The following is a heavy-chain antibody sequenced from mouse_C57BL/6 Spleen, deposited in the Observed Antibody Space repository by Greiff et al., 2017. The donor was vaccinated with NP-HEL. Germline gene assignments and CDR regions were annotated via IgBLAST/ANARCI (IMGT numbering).Heavy chain of an antibody. J-gene: IGHJ4*01. Sequence: QVQLKQPGAELVKPGASVKLSCKASGYTFTSYWMHWVKQRPGRGLEWIGRIDPNSGGTKYNEKFKSKATLTVDKPSSTAYMQLSSLTSEDSAVYYCARDYYGSRCAMDYWGQGTSVTVSS. D-gene: IGHD1-1*01. CDR3: ARDYYGSRCAMDY. V-gene: IGHV1-72*01. CDR1: GYTFTSYW. CDR2: IDPNSGGT.